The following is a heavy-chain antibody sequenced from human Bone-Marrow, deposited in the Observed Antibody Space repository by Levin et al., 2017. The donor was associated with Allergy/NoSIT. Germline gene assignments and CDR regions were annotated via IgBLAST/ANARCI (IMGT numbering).Heavy chain of an antibody. CDR3: AKRENYCFHS. D-gene: IGHD2/OR15-2a*01. J-gene: IGHJ4*02. V-gene: IGHV3-23*01. Sequence: QPGGSLRLSCVASGFTFRNYDMSWVRQAPGKGLEWVSTLTGGSTGVYYTDSVKGRFTISRDNFKNTVSLQMNSLRVDDTAIYYCAKRENYCFHSWGQGVLVTVSS. CDR1: GFTFRNYD. CDR2: LTGGSTGV.